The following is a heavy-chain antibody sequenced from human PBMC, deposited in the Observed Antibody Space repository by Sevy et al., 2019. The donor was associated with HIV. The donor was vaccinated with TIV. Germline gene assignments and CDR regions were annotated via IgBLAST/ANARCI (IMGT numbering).Heavy chain of an antibody. CDR2: ISGSGGST. V-gene: IGHV3-23*01. D-gene: IGHD2-15*01. CDR1: GFIFSTYT. CDR3: AKGDRTFYGLDV. J-gene: IGHJ6*02. Sequence: GGSLRLSCAASGFIFSTYTMTWVRQAPGKGLEWVSGISGSGGSTYYADSLKGRFTIFRDNSKSTVHLQMNSLRAEDTAVYYCAKGDRTFYGLDVWGQGTTVTVS.